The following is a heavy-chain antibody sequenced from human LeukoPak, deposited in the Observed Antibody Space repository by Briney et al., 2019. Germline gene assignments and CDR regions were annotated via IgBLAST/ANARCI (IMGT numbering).Heavy chain of an antibody. Sequence: SVKVSCKASGGTFSSYAISWVRQAPGQGLEWTGRIIPIFGIANYAQKFQGRVTITADKSTSTAYMELSSLRSEDTAVYYCAREEGDYYDSSGYYLDYWGQGTLVTVSS. J-gene: IGHJ4*02. CDR3: AREEGDYYDSSGYYLDY. CDR2: IIPIFGIA. D-gene: IGHD3-22*01. CDR1: GGTFSSYA. V-gene: IGHV1-69*04.